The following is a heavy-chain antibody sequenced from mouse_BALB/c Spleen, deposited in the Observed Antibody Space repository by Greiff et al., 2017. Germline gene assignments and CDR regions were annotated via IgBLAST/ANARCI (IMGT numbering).Heavy chain of an antibody. CDR3: ARGYYGYFDY. D-gene: IGHD1-1*01. CDR2: ISSGGST. CDR1: GFTFSSYA. Sequence: EVKLMESGGGLVKPGGSLKLSCAASGFTFSSYAMSWVRQTPEKRLEWVASISSGGSTYYPDSVKGRFTISRDNARNILYLQMSSLRSEDTAMYYCARGYYGYFDYWGQGTTLTVSS. J-gene: IGHJ2*01. V-gene: IGHV5-6-5*01.